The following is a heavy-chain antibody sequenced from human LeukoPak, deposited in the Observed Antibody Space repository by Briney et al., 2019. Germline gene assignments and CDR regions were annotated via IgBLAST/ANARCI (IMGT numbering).Heavy chain of an antibody. CDR2: ISYDGSNK. CDR3: AKATGYSGYEKQDY. Sequence: PGGSRRLSCAASRFTFSSYGMHWVRQAPGKGLEWVAVISYDGSNKYYADSVKGRFTISRDNSKNTLYLQMNSLRAEDTAVYYCAKATGYSGYEKQDYWGQGTLVTVSS. D-gene: IGHD5-12*01. CDR1: RFTFSSYG. J-gene: IGHJ4*02. V-gene: IGHV3-30*18.